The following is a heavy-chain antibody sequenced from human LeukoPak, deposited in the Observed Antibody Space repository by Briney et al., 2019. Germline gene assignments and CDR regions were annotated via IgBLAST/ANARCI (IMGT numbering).Heavy chain of an antibody. J-gene: IGHJ4*02. D-gene: IGHD3-22*01. Sequence: PGGSLRLSCAASGFTFSSYAMSWVRQAPGKGLEWVSAISGSGGSTYYADSVKGRFTISRDNSKNTLYLQMNSLRAEDTAVYYCAKGPTPYYYDSSGYYCFGYWGPVSLVTVSS. CDR3: AKGPTPYYYDSSGYYCFGY. V-gene: IGHV3-23*01. CDR2: ISGSGGST. CDR1: GFTFSSYA.